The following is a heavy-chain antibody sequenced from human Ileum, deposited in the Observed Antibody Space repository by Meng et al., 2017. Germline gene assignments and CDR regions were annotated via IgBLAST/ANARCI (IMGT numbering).Heavy chain of an antibody. CDR3: ATGSFSSDLPFDY. D-gene: IGHD3-3*01. CDR2: IYFSGGT. V-gene: IGHV4-61*01. Sequence: GQLRESAPGRGRPSETLSLTCTVSGGSVSSDTYFWSWIRQPPGKGLEWIGYIYFSGGTYYNPSLKSRVTISRDTSKKQFSLNLSSATAADTAVYYCATGSFSSDLPFDYWGQGTLVTVSS. CDR1: GGSVSSDTYF. J-gene: IGHJ4*02.